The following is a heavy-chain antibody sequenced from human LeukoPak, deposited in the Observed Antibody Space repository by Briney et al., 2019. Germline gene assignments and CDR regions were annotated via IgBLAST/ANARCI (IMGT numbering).Heavy chain of an antibody. CDR2: FYSGGGT. CDR3: AKVRRWLQLLFDY. J-gene: IGHJ4*02. Sequence: PGGSLRLSCAASGFTVSNYYMSWVRQAPGKGLEWVSVFYSGGGTYYADSVKGRFTISRDNSKNTLYLQMNSLRAEDTAVYYCAKVRRWLQLLFDYWGQGTLVTVSS. D-gene: IGHD5-24*01. CDR1: GFTVSNYY. V-gene: IGHV3-53*01.